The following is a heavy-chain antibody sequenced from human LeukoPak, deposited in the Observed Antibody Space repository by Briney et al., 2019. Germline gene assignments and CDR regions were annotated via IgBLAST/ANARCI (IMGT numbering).Heavy chain of an antibody. CDR2: IYHSGST. V-gene: IGHV4-38-2*01. CDR1: GYSISSGYY. CDR3: ASRRYCSSTSCRDGDY. Sequence: SETLSLTCAVSGYSISSGYYWGWIRQTPGKGLEWIGSIYHSGSTYYNPSLKSRVTISVDTSKNQFSLKLSSVTAAGTAVYYCASRRYCSSTSCRDGDYWGQGTLVTVSS. D-gene: IGHD2-2*01. J-gene: IGHJ4*02.